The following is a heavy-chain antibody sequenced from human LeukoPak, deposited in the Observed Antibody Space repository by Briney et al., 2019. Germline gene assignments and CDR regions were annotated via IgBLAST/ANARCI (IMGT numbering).Heavy chain of an antibody. V-gene: IGHV3-53*01. CDR3: ARLAGSGWLDY. J-gene: IGHJ4*02. CDR1: GFTFSNYW. D-gene: IGHD6-19*01. Sequence: GGSLRLSCAASGFTFSNYWMSWVRQAPGQGLEWVSVIYGGVNTFYADSVQGRFTISRDNSKNTLYLQMNSLRAEDTAVYYCARLAGSGWLDYWGQGTLVTVSS. CDR2: IYGGVNT.